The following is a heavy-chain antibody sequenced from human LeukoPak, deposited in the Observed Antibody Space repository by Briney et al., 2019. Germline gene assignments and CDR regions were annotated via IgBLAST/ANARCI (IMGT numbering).Heavy chain of an antibody. V-gene: IGHV3-7*01. D-gene: IGHD1-14*01. Sequence: GGSLRLSCAASGFTFRSYWMSWVRQAPGKGLEWVANMKLDGSEEYYVDSVKGRFTISSDNAKNSLYLQMNSLRGEDTAVYYCARGYDWYFDLWGRGTLVTVSS. CDR1: GFTFRSYW. J-gene: IGHJ2*01. CDR3: ARGYDWYFDL. CDR2: MKLDGSEE.